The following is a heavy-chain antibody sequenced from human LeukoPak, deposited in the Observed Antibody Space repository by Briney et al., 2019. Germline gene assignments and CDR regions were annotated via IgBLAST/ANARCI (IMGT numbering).Heavy chain of an antibody. CDR2: ISGSGGST. CDR3: AKDWRGGYSGYMDY. Sequence: GGSLRLSCAASGFTFSSYAMSWVRQAPGKGLEWVSAISGSGGSTYYADSVKGRFTISRDNSKNTLYLQMNSLRAEDTAVYYCAKDWRGGYSGYMDYWGQGTLVTVSS. D-gene: IGHD5-12*01. CDR1: GFTFSSYA. V-gene: IGHV3-23*01. J-gene: IGHJ4*02.